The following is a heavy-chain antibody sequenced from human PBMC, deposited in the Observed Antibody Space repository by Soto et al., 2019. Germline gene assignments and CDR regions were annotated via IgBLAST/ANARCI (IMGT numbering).Heavy chain of an antibody. V-gene: IGHV3-30-3*01. CDR1: GFTFSSYA. CDR2: ISYDGSNK. J-gene: IGHJ4*02. Sequence: QVQLVESGGGVVQPGRSLRLSCAASGFTFSSYAMHWVRQAPGKGLEWVAVISYDGSNKYYADSVKGRFTISRDNSKNPLYLQMNSLRAEDTAVYYCARAAGWGLSSADSWGQGTLVTVSS. CDR3: ARAAGWGLSSADS. D-gene: IGHD7-27*01.